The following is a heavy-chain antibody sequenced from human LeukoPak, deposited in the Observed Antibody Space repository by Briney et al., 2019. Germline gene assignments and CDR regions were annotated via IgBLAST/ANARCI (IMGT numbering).Heavy chain of an antibody. CDR1: GFTFSSYA. J-gene: IGHJ4*02. Sequence: GGSLRLSCAASGFTFSSYAMSWVRQAPGKGLEWVSAISGSGGSTYYADSVKGRFTISRDNSKNTLYLQMNSLRAEDTAVYYCAKETAEQLWCDYYFDYWGQGTLVTVSS. V-gene: IGHV3-23*01. CDR3: AKETAEQLWCDYYFDY. D-gene: IGHD5-18*01. CDR2: ISGSGGST.